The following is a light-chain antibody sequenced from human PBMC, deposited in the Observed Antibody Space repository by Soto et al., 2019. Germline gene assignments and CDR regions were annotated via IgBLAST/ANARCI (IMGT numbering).Light chain of an antibody. J-gene: IGLJ1*01. CDR1: SSDVGGYNY. V-gene: IGLV2-14*01. CDR3: SSYTSSSTYV. Sequence: QSVLTQPASVSGSPGQSITISCTGTSSDVGGYNYVSWYQRHPGKAPKLMIYEVSNWPSGVSSRFSGSKSGNTASLTISGLQAEDEADYYCSSYTSSSTYVFGTGTKVTVL. CDR2: EVS.